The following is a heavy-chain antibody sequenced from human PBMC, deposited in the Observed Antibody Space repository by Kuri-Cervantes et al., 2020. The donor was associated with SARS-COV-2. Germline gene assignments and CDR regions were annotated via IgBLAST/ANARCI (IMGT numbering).Heavy chain of an antibody. Sequence: ASVKVSCKASGYTLTSYDINWVRQATGQGLEWMGWMNPNSGNTGYAQKFQGRVTITRNTSISTAYMELSSLRSEDTAVYYCARGLDHFLMDVWGKGTTVTVSS. CDR3: ARGLDHFLMDV. J-gene: IGHJ6*03. V-gene: IGHV1-8*03. D-gene: IGHD2/OR15-2a*01. CDR2: MNPNSGNT. CDR1: GYTLTSYD.